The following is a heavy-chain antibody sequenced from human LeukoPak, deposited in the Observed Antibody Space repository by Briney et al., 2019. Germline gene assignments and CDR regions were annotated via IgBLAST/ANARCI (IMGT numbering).Heavy chain of an antibody. CDR3: ARADPGWGFDP. D-gene: IGHD1-14*01. CDR1: GGTFSSYA. Sequence: ASVKVSCRASGGTFSSYAISWVRQAPGQGLEWMGGIIPIFGTANYAQKFQGRVTITADESTSTAYMELSSPRSEDTAVYYCARADPGWGFDPWGQGTLVTVSS. V-gene: IGHV1-69*13. J-gene: IGHJ5*02. CDR2: IIPIFGTA.